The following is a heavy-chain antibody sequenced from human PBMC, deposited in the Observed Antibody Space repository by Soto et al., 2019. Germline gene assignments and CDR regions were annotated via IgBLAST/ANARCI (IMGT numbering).Heavy chain of an antibody. J-gene: IGHJ4*02. Sequence: GESLKISCAASGFTFSNAWMSWVRQAPGKGLEWVGRIKSKTDGGTTDYAAPVKGRFTISRDDSKNTLYLQMNSLKTEDTAVYYCTTRLRYFDWLSDYWGQGTLVTVSS. V-gene: IGHV3-15*01. CDR2: IKSKTDGGTT. CDR3: TTRLRYFDWLSDY. D-gene: IGHD3-9*01. CDR1: GFTFSNAW.